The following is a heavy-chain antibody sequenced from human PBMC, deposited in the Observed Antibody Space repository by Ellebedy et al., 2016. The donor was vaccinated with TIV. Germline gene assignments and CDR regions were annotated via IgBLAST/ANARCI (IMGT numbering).Heavy chain of an antibody. D-gene: IGHD6-19*01. V-gene: IGHV3-30*04. CDR1: GFTFSSYA. Sequence: GESLKISXLTSGFTFSSYAMHWVRQAPGKGLEWMAVMSYDEHSEFYADSVMGRFTISRDIRNNTLFLQMDNLRPDDTAIYYCARDRSLSAWYGTLDFWGQGTLVTVSS. CDR2: MSYDEHSE. CDR3: ARDRSLSAWYGTLDF. J-gene: IGHJ1*01.